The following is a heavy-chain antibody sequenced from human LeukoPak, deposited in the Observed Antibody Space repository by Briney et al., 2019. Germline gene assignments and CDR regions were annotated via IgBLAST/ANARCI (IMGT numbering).Heavy chain of an antibody. CDR1: GHTFIGYN. Sequence: ASVKVSCKASGHTFIGYNMHWVRQAPGQGLEWMGWINPNFGGTDYAQRFQGRVTMTRDTSISTVYMELSRLRSDDTAVYYCATGYYYGSGSYYNVYFDYWGQGTLVTVSS. V-gene: IGHV1-2*02. CDR2: INPNFGGT. J-gene: IGHJ4*02. D-gene: IGHD3-10*01. CDR3: ATGYYYGSGSYYNVYFDY.